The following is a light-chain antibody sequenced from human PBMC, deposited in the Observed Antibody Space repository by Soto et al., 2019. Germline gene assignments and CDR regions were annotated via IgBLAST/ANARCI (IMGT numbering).Light chain of an antibody. CDR3: HQRSTWPFT. Sequence: EIVLTQSPATLSLSPGERATLSCRASQSISSYLAWYQQKPDQAPRLLIYDASNRATGIPARFSGSGSGTDFNLTISSLEPEDFAVYYCHQRSTWPFTFGPGTKVDI. CDR1: QSISSY. V-gene: IGKV3-11*01. CDR2: DAS. J-gene: IGKJ3*01.